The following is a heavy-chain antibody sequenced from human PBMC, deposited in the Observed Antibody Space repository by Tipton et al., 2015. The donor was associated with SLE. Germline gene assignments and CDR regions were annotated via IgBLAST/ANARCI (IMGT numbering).Heavy chain of an antibody. V-gene: IGHV3-48*03. Sequence: SLRLSCAASGFTFSSYEMNWVRQAPGKGLEWVSYISSSGSTIYYADSVKGRFTISRDNAKNSLYLQMNSLRAEDTAVYYCAKGPTTVNYFDYWGQGTLVTVSS. CDR2: ISSSGSTI. CDR1: GFTFSSYE. CDR3: AKGPTTVNYFDY. J-gene: IGHJ4*02. D-gene: IGHD4-17*01.